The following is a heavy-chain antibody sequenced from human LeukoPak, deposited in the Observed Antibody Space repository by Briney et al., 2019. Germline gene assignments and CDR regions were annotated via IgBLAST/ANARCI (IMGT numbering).Heavy chain of an antibody. D-gene: IGHD6-6*01. CDR3: ATGLVAH. V-gene: IGHV3-21*06. J-gene: IGHJ4*02. CDR2: ISGSSSRI. CDR1: RITFSNYT. Sequence: GGSLRLSCAASRITFSNYTMNWFRQAPGKGLEWVSTISGSSSRIYYTESVKGRFTVSRDNAKNSLHLQMTSLRVDDTATYYCATGLVAHWGQGTLVTVSS.